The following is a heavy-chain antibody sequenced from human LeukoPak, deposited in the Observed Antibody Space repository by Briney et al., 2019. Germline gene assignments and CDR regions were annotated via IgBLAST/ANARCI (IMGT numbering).Heavy chain of an antibody. CDR3: ARDRRSITTNFDY. J-gene: IGHJ4*02. V-gene: IGHV3-7*01. CDR1: GFTFSSYW. D-gene: IGHD3-22*01. Sequence: GGSLRLSCAASGFTFSSYWMSWVRQAPGKGLEWVANIKQDGSEKYYVDSVKGRFTISRDNAKNSLYLQMNSLRAEDTAVYYCARDRRSITTNFDYWGQGTLVTVSS. CDR2: IKQDGSEK.